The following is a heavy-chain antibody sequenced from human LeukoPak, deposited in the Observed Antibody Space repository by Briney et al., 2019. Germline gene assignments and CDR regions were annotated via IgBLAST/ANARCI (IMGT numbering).Heavy chain of an antibody. CDR2: IYYSGST. J-gene: IGHJ5*02. Sequence: ASETLSLTCTVSGGSISSYYWSWIRQPPGKGLEWIGYIYYSGSTNYNPSLKSRVTISVDTSKNQFSLKLSSVTAADTAVYYCARGPLLLWFGELSFDPWGQGTLVTVSS. V-gene: IGHV4-59*01. CDR1: GGSISSYY. CDR3: ARGPLLLWFGELSFDP. D-gene: IGHD3-10*01.